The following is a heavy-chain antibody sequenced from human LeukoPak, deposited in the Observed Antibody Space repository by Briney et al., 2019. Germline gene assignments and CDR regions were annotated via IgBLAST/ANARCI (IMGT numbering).Heavy chain of an antibody. CDR3: ARDQGNWNSYYMDV. CDR2: IYTSGTT. Sequence: SETLSLTCTVSGVSISSGGSYWHWIRQPAGKGLEWIGRIYTSGTTNYNPSPKSRVTISVDTSKNQFSLKLSSVTAADTAVYYCARDQGNWNSYYMDVWGKGTTVTVSS. V-gene: IGHV4-61*02. CDR1: GVSISSGGSY. D-gene: IGHD1-1*01. J-gene: IGHJ6*03.